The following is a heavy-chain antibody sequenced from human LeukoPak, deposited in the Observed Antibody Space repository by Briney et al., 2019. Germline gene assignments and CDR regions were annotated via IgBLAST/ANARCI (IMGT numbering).Heavy chain of an antibody. V-gene: IGHV1-2*02. CDR1: GYTFTDYY. Sequence: ASVKVSCKASGYTFTDYYIHWVRQAPGQGLEWMGWLNPNSGGTNYAQKLQGRVTMTSDTSISTPYMELSRLRSDDTAVYYCARDPGQYYFDYWGQGTLVTVSS. CDR2: LNPNSGGT. J-gene: IGHJ4*02. CDR3: ARDPGQYYFDY.